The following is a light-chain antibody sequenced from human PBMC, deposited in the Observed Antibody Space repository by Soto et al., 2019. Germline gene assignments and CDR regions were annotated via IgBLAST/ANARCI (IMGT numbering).Light chain of an antibody. V-gene: IGKV3-20*01. CDR2: GTS. CDR1: QSFSSSY. CDR3: QQYVGPRFT. Sequence: EIVLTQSPDTLSLSPGERATISCRASQSFSSSYLAWYQQRRGQPPRLLIYGTSKRATGIPDRFSGSGFDKDFTLTISRLDPEDSAVYYCQQYVGPRFTFGQGTRLEIK. J-gene: IGKJ5*01.